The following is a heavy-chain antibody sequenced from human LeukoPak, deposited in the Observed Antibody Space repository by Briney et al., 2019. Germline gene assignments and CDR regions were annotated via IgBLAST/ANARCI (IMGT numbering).Heavy chain of an antibody. V-gene: IGHV3-30*04. CDR3: ARAPLVRGLVPHFDY. J-gene: IGHJ4*02. Sequence: GGSLRLSCAASGFTFSSYAMHWVRQAPGKGLEWVAVISYDGSNKYYADSVKGRFTISRDNSKNTLYLQMNSLRAEDTAVYYCARAPLVRGLVPHFDYWGQGTLVTVSS. CDR2: ISYDGSNK. D-gene: IGHD3-16*01. CDR1: GFTFSSYA.